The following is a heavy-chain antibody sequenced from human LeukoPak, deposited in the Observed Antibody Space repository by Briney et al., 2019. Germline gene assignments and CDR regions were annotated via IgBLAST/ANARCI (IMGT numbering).Heavy chain of an antibody. D-gene: IGHD3-3*01. CDR2: IYTSGST. CDR1: GGSISSYY. CDR3: AKEAEYYDFWRETKNGMDV. Sequence: SETLSLTCTVSGGSISSYYWSWIRQPAGKGLEWIGRIYTSGSTNYNPSLKSRVTMSVDTSKNQFSLKLSSVTAADTAVYYCAKEAEYYDFWRETKNGMDVWGQGTTVTVSS. V-gene: IGHV4-4*07. J-gene: IGHJ6*02.